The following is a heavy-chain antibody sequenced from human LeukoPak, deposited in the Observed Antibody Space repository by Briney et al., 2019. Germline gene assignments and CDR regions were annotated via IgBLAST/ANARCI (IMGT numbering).Heavy chain of an antibody. V-gene: IGHV3-53*01. Sequence: GGSLRLSCAASGFTVNSNSMSWVRQAPGKGLEWVSVIYSSANVYYADSVKGRFTISRDNSNNMLYLRMDSLRAEDTAIYYCARDRDRDPYYFDYWGQGTLVTVSS. CDR3: ARDRDRDPYYFDY. CDR2: IYSSANV. D-gene: IGHD5-24*01. J-gene: IGHJ4*02. CDR1: GFTVNSNS.